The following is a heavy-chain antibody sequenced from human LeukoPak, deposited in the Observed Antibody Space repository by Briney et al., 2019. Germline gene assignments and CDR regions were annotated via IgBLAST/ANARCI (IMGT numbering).Heavy chain of an antibody. Sequence: PSETLSLTCTVSGGSISSSSYYWGWIRQPPGKGLEWIGSIYYSGSTYYNPSLKSRVTISVDTSKNQFSLQLHSVTAADTAVYYCARSIGSWFPFEYWGQGTLVTVSS. J-gene: IGHJ4*02. CDR1: GGSISSSSYY. CDR2: IYYSGST. D-gene: IGHD6-13*01. V-gene: IGHV4-39*01. CDR3: ARSIGSWFPFEY.